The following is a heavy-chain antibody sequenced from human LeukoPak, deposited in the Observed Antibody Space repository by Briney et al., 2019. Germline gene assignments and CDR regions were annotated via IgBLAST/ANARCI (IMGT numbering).Heavy chain of an antibody. CDR1: GFTFSSYD. CDR2: IGTAGDT. CDR3: ARYDFWSGYYDY. J-gene: IGHJ4*02. D-gene: IGHD3-3*01. V-gene: IGHV3-13*01. Sequence: PGGSLRLSCAASGFTFSSYDMHWVRQATGKGLEWVSAIGTAGDTYYPGSVKGRFTISRENAKNSLYLQMNSLRAGDTAVYYCARYDFWSGYYDYWGQGTLVTVSS.